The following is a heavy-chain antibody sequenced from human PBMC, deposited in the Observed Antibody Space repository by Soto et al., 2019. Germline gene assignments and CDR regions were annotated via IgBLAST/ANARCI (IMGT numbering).Heavy chain of an antibody. J-gene: IGHJ4*02. CDR3: ARESYGDYVGLVSPLDY. CDR2: IHYSGST. D-gene: IGHD4-17*01. CDR1: GGSISSGDYY. V-gene: IGHV4-30-4*01. Sequence: QVQLQESGPGLVKPSQTLSLTCAVSGGSISSGDYYWTWIRQPPGKGLEWIGYIHYSGSTNYNPSLAIRVTISVDTSKNPFSLKVLSVTAADPAVYYCARESYGDYVGLVSPLDYWGQGTLVTVSS.